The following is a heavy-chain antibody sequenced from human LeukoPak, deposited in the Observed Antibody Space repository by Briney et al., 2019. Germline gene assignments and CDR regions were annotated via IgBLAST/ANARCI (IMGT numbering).Heavy chain of an antibody. D-gene: IGHD3-10*01. CDR2: LFLSGAT. V-gene: IGHV4-59*01. CDR3: ARIDPLGFFDY. J-gene: IGHJ4*02. Sequence: PSDPLSLNCTVSDDFTSKFYWSWIRQPPGKGLEWIGHLFLSGATNYSPSLKSRLTMSVDTSKMHFSLRLTSVTAADTAVYFCARIDPLGFFDYWGQGMLVTAS. CDR1: DDFTSKFY.